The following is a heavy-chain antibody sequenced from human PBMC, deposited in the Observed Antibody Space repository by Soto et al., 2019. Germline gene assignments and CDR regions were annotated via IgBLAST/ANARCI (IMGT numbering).Heavy chain of an antibody. CDR1: GDSVSSNSAA. D-gene: IGHD6-19*01. CDR3: ARXHSNSSAWYYYYYYGMDV. J-gene: IGHJ6*02. Sequence: SQTLSLTCAISGDSVSSNSAAWNWIRQSPSRGLEWLGRTYYRSKWYNDYAAPVKSRITINPDTSKNQFSLQLNSVTPEDTAVYYCARXHSNSSAWYYYYYYGMDVWGQGTTVTSP. V-gene: IGHV6-1*01. CDR2: TYYRSKWYN.